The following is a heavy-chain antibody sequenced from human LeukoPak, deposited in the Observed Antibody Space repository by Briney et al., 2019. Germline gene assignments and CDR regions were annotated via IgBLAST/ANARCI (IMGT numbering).Heavy chain of an antibody. Sequence: ASVKVSCKASGYTFMSYGISWVRQAPGQGLEWMGWINTNTGNPTYAQGFTGRFVFSVDTSVSTAYLQISSLKAEDTAVYYCARGGSGSRRLGSDYWGQGTLVTVSS. J-gene: IGHJ4*02. V-gene: IGHV7-4-1*02. CDR1: GYTFMSYG. CDR2: INTNTGNP. CDR3: ARGGSGSRRLGSDY. D-gene: IGHD3-10*01.